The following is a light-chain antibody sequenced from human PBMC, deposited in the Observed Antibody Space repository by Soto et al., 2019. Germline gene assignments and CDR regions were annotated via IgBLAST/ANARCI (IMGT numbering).Light chain of an antibody. CDR3: QQSYKTPHT. Sequence: IVLTQSPGTLSLSPGESATLSCRASQSISSSYLAWYQQKPGQAPRLLIYGASNRATAIPDRFSGSGSGTNFTLTISSLQPEDFATYYCQQSYKTPHTFGQGTKLETK. CDR2: GAS. J-gene: IGKJ2*01. V-gene: IGKV3-20*01. CDR1: QSISSSY.